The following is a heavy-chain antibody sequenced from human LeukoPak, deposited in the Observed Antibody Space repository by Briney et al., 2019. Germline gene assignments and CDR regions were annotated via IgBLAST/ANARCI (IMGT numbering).Heavy chain of an antibody. V-gene: IGHV4-34*01. CDR2: INHSGST. J-gene: IGHJ4*02. Sequence: PSETLSLTCAVYGGSFSGYYWSWIRQPPGKGLEWIGEINHSGSTNYNPSLKSRVTISVDTSKNQFSLKLSSVTAADTAVYYCALWFGELDFDYWGQGTLVTVSS. CDR3: ALWFGELDFDY. D-gene: IGHD3-10*01. CDR1: GGSFSGYY.